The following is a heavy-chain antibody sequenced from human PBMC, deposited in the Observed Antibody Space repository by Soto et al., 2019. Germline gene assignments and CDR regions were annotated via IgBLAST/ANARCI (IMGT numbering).Heavy chain of an antibody. D-gene: IGHD2-2*01. J-gene: IGHJ4*02. CDR2: IYWNDDK. CDR3: AHRRGGRMPKIYYFDY. V-gene: IGHV2-5*01. CDR1: GFSLSTSGVG. Sequence: SGPTLVNPTQTLTLTCTFSGFSLSTSGVGVGWIRQPPGKALEWLALIYWNDDKRYSPSLKSRLTITKDTSKNQVVLTMTNMDPVDTATYYCAHRRGGRMPKIYYFDYWGQGTLVTVSS.